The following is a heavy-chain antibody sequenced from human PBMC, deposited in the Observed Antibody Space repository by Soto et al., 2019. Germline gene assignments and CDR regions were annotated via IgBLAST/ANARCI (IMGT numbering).Heavy chain of an antibody. D-gene: IGHD3-10*01. Sequence: ASVKVSCKASGYTFTSYYMHWVRQAPGQGLEWMGIINPSGGSTSYAQKFQGRVTMTRDTSTSTVYMELSSLRSEDTAVYYCARDVYFAVTMVRGAQNWFDPWGQGTLVTVSS. V-gene: IGHV1-46*03. CDR2: INPSGGST. J-gene: IGHJ5*02. CDR1: GYTFTSYY. CDR3: ARDVYFAVTMVRGAQNWFDP.